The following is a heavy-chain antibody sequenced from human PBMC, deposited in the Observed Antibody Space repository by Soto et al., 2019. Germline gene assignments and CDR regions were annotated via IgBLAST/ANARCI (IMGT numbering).Heavy chain of an antibody. J-gene: IGHJ5*02. Sequence: SETLSLTCAVYGGSFSGYYWSWIRQPPGKGLEWIGEINHSGSTNYNPSLKSRVTISVDTSKNQFSLRLSSVTAADMAVYYCARAVAPYFGTWLDLWGQGILVTVSS. CDR2: INHSGST. D-gene: IGHD3-10*01. CDR1: GGSFSGYY. CDR3: ARAVAPYFGTWLDL. V-gene: IGHV4-34*01.